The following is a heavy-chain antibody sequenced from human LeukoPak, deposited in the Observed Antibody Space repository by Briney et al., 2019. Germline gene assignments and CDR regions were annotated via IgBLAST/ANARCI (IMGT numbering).Heavy chain of an antibody. CDR1: GFTLSSYA. J-gene: IGHJ4*02. CDR2: INGGGSTT. D-gene: IGHD3-3*01. CDR3: AKGPHYDFWNGYYIDY. V-gene: IGHV3-23*01. Sequence: PGGSLRLSCAASGFTLSSYAMSWVRQAPGKGLEWVSAINGGGSTTYYANSVKGRFTISRDNSKNTIYLQMNSLGAEDTAVYYCAKGPHYDFWNGYYIDYWGQGTLVTVSS.